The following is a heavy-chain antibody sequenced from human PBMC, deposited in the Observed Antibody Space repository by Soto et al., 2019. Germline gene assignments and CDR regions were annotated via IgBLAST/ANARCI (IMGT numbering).Heavy chain of an antibody. D-gene: IGHD3-22*01. J-gene: IGHJ4*02. CDR2: INPSGGST. Sequence: ASVKVSCKASGYTFTSYYMHWVRQAPGQGLECMGIINPSGGSTSYAQKLQGRVTMTRDTSTSTVYMELSSLRSEDTAVYYCARGPVGGYYDSSGYLTNFDYWGQGTLVTVSS. CDR1: GYTFTSYY. CDR3: ARGPVGGYYDSSGYLTNFDY. V-gene: IGHV1-46*03.